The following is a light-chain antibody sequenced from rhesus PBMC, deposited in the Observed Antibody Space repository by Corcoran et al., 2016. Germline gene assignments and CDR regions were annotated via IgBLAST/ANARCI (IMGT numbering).Light chain of an antibody. Sequence: DIQMTQSPSSLSASVGDRVTITCRASQGISTYLNWYQQKPGKALKRLIYAASSLESGVTSRFSGSGSGTDFTLTISSLQPEDFATYYCLQYNSDPRTFGQGTKVEIK. CDR3: LQYNSDPRT. V-gene: IGKV1-43*02. CDR1: QGISTY. J-gene: IGKJ1*01. CDR2: AAS.